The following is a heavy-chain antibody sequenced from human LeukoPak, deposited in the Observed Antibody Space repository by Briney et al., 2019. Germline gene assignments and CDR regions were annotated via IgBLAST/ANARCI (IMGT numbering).Heavy chain of an antibody. J-gene: IGHJ6*02. D-gene: IGHD2-15*01. CDR1: GFTFSNAW. CDR3: TSPRPLGYCSGGSCLRPGVYYYYGMDV. CDR2: IKSKTDGGTT. Sequence: GGSLRLSCAASGFTFSNAWMSWVRQAPGKGLEWVGRIKSKTDGGTTDYAAPVKGRFTISRDDSKNTLYLQMNSLKTEDTAVYYCTSPRPLGYCSGGSCLRPGVYYYYGMDVWGQGTTVTVSS. V-gene: IGHV3-15*01.